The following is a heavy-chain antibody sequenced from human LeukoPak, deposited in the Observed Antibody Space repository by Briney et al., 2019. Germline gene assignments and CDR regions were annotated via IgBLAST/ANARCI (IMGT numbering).Heavy chain of an antibody. J-gene: IGHJ4*02. D-gene: IGHD1-26*01. CDR3: ARARQRASGSYSALDS. CDR1: GYTFTDYY. V-gene: IGHV1-2*02. Sequence: ASVKVSCKASGYTFTDYYIHWVRQASGQGLEWMGWINPNSGGTNYAQKFQGRVTLTRDTSISTAYMELNSLRSDDTAVYYSARARQRASGSYSALDSWGQGTLVTVSS. CDR2: INPNSGGT.